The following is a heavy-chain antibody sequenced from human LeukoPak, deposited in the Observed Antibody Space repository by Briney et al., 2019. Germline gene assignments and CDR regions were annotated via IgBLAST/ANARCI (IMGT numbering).Heavy chain of an antibody. J-gene: IGHJ4*02. CDR1: GLTFRSYG. CDR3: TNSFDYGRSGYLDY. Sequence: PGGSLRLSCAASGLTFRSYGMHWVRQAPGKGLEWVAFIRYDGSNKYYADSVKGRFTISRDNSKNTLYLQMNSLIAEDTSVYYCTNSFDYGRSGYLDYWGQGTLVTVSS. V-gene: IGHV3-30*02. CDR2: IRYDGSNK. D-gene: IGHD3-22*01.